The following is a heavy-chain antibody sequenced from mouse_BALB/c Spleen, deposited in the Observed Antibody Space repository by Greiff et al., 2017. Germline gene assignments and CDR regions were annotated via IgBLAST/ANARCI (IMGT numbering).Heavy chain of an antibody. CDR2: IDPANGNT. V-gene: IGHV14-3*02. CDR1: GFNIKDTY. D-gene: IGHD1-2*01. Sequence: EVQLQQSGAELVKPGASVKLSCTASGFNIKDTYMHWVKQRPEQGLEWIGRIDPANGNTKYDPKFQGKATITADTSSNTAYLQLSSLTSEDTAVYYCASQVLRLRGFAYWGQGTLVTVSA. J-gene: IGHJ3*01. CDR3: ASQVLRLRGFAY.